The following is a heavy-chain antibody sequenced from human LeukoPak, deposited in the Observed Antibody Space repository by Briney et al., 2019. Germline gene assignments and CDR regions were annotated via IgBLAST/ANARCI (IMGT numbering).Heavy chain of an antibody. D-gene: IGHD3/OR15-3a*01. CDR2: IYYSGNT. J-gene: IGHJ3*02. Sequence: PSETLSLTCTVSGGSISSSSYYWGWIRQPPGKGLEWIGSIYYSGNTYYNPSLKSRVTISVDTSKNQFSLKLSSVTAADTAVYYCARSRTRANPRPDAFDIWGQGTMVTVSS. V-gene: IGHV4-39*01. CDR1: GGSISSSSYY. CDR3: ARSRTRANPRPDAFDI.